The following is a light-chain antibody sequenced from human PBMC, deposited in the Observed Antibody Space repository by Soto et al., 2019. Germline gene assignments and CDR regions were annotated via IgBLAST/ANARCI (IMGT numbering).Light chain of an antibody. CDR3: AAWDDSLSGAV. CDR2: RNN. CDR1: SSNIGSNY. Sequence: QSVLTQPHSASGTPGQRGTISCSGSSSNIGSNYVYWYQQLPGTAPKLLIYRNNQRPSGVPDLFSGPKAGTSASLAISGLRSEDEADYDCAAWDDSLSGAVFGGGTQLPVL. V-gene: IGLV1-47*01. J-gene: IGLJ7*01.